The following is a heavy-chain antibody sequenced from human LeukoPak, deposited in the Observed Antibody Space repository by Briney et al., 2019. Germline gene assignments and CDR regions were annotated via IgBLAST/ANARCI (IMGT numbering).Heavy chain of an antibody. CDR3: ARRIAAAGTGFDY. CDR2: IIPILGIA. J-gene: IGHJ4*02. CDR1: GGTFTSYA. Sequence: GSSVKVSCKASGGTFTSYAISWVRQAPGQGLEWMGRIIPILGIANYAQKFQGRGTITADKSTSTAYMELSSLRSEDTAVYYCARRIAAAGTGFDYWGQGTLVTVSS. V-gene: IGHV1-69*04. D-gene: IGHD6-13*01.